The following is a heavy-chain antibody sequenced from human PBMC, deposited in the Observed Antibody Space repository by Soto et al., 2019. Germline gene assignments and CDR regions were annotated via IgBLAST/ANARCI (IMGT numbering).Heavy chain of an antibody. V-gene: IGHV3-33*01. Sequence: QVQLVESGGGVVQPGRSLRLSCAASGFTFSSYGMHWVRQAPGKGLEWVAVIWYDGSNKYYADSVKGRFTISSDNSKNALYLQMNSLRAEDTAVYYCARDTQYYYGSGSCDYWGQGTLVTVSS. J-gene: IGHJ4*02. D-gene: IGHD3-10*01. CDR2: IWYDGSNK. CDR3: ARDTQYYYGSGSCDY. CDR1: GFTFSSYG.